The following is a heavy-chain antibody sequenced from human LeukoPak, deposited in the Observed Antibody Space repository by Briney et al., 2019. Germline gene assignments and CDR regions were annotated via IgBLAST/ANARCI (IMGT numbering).Heavy chain of an antibody. D-gene: IGHD3-22*01. CDR1: GYSFTTYW. CDR2: IYPGDSDT. J-gene: IGHJ5*02. V-gene: IGHV5-51*01. CDR3: AKTPDSSGKNWFDP. Sequence: GESLKISCKGSGYSFTTYWIAWVRQMPGKGLEWMGIIYPGDSDTRYSPSFQGQVSISVDKSISTAYLQWSSLKASDTAMYYCAKTPDSSGKNWFDPWGQGTLVTVSS.